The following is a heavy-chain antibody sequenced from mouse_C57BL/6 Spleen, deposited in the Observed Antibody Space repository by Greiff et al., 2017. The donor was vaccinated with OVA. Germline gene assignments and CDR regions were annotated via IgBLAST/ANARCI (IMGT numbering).Heavy chain of an antibody. D-gene: IGHD2-2*01. Sequence: VQLQQSGAELVRPGASVTLSCKASGYTFTDYEMHWVKQTPVHGLEWIGAIDPETGGTAYNQKFKGKAILTADKSSSTAYMELRSLTSEDSAVYYCTRGECYGYDFDYWGQGTTLTVSS. CDR1: GYTFTDYE. J-gene: IGHJ2*01. CDR2: IDPETGGT. CDR3: TRGECYGYDFDY. V-gene: IGHV1-15*01.